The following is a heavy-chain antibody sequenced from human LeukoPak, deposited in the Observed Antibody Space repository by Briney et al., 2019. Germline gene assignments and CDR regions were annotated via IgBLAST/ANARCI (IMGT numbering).Heavy chain of an antibody. V-gene: IGHV1-69*01. CDR1: GGTFSSYA. CDR3: ARERDYYGSGAQGWFDP. D-gene: IGHD3-10*01. CDR2: IIPIFGTA. J-gene: IGHJ5*02. Sequence: ASVKVSCKASGGTFSSYAISWVRQAPGQGLEWMGGIIPIFGTANYAQKFQGRVTITADESTSTAYMELSSLRSEDTAVYYCARERDYYGSGAQGWFDPWGQGTLVTVSS.